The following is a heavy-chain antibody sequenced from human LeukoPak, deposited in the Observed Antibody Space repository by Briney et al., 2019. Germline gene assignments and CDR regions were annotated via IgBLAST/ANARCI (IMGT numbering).Heavy chain of an antibody. CDR2: MNPNNGDS. J-gene: IGHJ4*02. V-gene: IGHV1-8*03. CDR1: GYTFTNYH. CDR3: ARTSSFTASGYDY. D-gene: IGHD6-25*01. Sequence: ASVKVSCKACGYTFTNYHINWVRQATGQGLEWMGWMNPNNGDSGYAQKFQGRVTITRDTSISTSYMELRSLRSDDTAVYFCARTSSFTASGYDYWGQGTLVTVSS.